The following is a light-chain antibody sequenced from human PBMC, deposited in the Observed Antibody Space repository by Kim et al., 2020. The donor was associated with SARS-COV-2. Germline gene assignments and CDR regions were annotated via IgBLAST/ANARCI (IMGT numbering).Light chain of an antibody. CDR1: QGVSNY. J-gene: IGKJ5*01. CDR3: QQRGS. Sequence: TLSLSPGDRATPSCRASQGVSNYLAWYQQKPGQAPRLLIYEASKRAAGIPARFSGSGSGTDFTLTISRLEPGDSAVYFCQQRGSFGQGTRLEIK. CDR2: EAS. V-gene: IGKV3-11*01.